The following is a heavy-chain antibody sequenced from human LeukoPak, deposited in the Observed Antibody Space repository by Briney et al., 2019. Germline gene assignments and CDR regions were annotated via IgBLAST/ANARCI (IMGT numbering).Heavy chain of an antibody. V-gene: IGHV1-69*06. Sequence: ASVKVSCKASGYTFTGYYMHWVRQAPGQGLEWMGGIIPMSDTANYPQKFRGRLTITADIPTSTVYMELSSLRSEDTAVYYCAREDDTGRYMGDDALDIWGQGTMVTVSS. J-gene: IGHJ3*02. D-gene: IGHD1-26*01. CDR2: IIPMSDTA. CDR1: GYTFTGYY. CDR3: AREDDTGRYMGDDALDI.